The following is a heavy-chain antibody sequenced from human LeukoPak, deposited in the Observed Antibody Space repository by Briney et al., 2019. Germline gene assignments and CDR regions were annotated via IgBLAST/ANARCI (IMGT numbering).Heavy chain of an antibody. Sequence: GGTLRLSCAASGFTFSSYGMSWVRQGPGKGLEWVSAISVSGNTYHADSVKGRFTISRDNAKNSLYLQMNSLRAEDTAVYYCARDLTMNSFDPWGQGTLVTVSS. J-gene: IGHJ5*02. V-gene: IGHV3-23*01. CDR2: ISVSGNT. CDR3: ARDLTMNSFDP. D-gene: IGHD3-22*01. CDR1: GFTFSSYG.